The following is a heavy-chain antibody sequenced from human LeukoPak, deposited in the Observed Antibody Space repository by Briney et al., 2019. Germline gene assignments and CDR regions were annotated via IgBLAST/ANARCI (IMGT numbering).Heavy chain of an antibody. V-gene: IGHV3-64*02. Sequence: PGGSLRLSCAASGFTLSSFSMHWVRQSPGRGLEYVSAINYKGGTTYYADSVKGRFTISRDNPKNTLYLQMASLRDEDMGVYYCARVGPETAFDYWGQGTQVTVSS. D-gene: IGHD1-14*01. CDR3: ARVGPETAFDY. CDR1: GFTLSSFS. CDR2: INYKGGTT. J-gene: IGHJ4*02.